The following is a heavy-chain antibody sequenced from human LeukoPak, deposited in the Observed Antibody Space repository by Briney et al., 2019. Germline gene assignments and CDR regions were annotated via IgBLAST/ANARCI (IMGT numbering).Heavy chain of an antibody. Sequence: SETLSLTCAVSGGSISSGGYSWSWIRQPPGKGLEWIGYIYHSGSTYYNPSLKSRVTISVDRSKNQFSLKLSSVTAADTAVYYCARARGGYPPYYFDYWGQGTLVTVSS. CDR1: GGSISSGGYS. J-gene: IGHJ4*02. CDR3: ARARGGYPPYYFDY. V-gene: IGHV4-30-2*01. CDR2: IYHSGST. D-gene: IGHD5-12*01.